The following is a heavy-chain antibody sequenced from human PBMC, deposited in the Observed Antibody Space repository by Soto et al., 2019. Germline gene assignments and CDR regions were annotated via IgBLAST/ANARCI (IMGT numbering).Heavy chain of an antibody. CDR2: ISNRGDSR. CDR1: GFTFDGYA. D-gene: IGHD6-19*01. V-gene: IGHV3-23*01. J-gene: IGHJ3*01. CDR3: AIERHAVGLGALHH. Sequence: EVQLLESGGALVQPGGSLRLSCAASGFTFDGYAVSWVRQAPGKRLEWVSSISNRGDSRYYPESVEGRFTIARDNSQKMLFLQMDSRRAEDTAISYCAIERHAVGLGALHHRGQGTMVTVSS.